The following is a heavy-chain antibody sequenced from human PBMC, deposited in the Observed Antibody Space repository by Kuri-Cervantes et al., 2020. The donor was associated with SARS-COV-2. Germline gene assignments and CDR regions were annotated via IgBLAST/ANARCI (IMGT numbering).Heavy chain of an antibody. CDR2: VSYDGSGN. J-gene: IGHJ5*02. Sequence: GGSLRLSCATSGFSFSSYAMHWVRQAPGKGPEWVAVVSYDGSGNDYADSVKGRFSISRDNSKNTLYLQMSSLRIEDTAIYYCARDMGAIVLVRRDWFDPWGPGTLVTVSS. V-gene: IGHV3-30*04. D-gene: IGHD2-2*01. CDR3: ARDMGAIVLVRRDWFDP. CDR1: GFSFSSYA.